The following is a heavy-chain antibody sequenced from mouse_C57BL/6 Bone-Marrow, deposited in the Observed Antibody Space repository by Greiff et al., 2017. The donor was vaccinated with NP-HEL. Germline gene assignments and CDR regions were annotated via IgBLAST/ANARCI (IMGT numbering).Heavy chain of an antibody. V-gene: IGHV5-6*01. CDR1: GFTFSSYG. CDR3: ARHYCSNYYDY. Sequence: EVQRVESGGDLVKPGGSLKLSCAASGFTFSSYGMSWVRQTPDKRLEWVATISSGGSYIYYPDSVKGRFTISRDNAKNTLYLQTSSRTAEDTAMYYCARHYCSNYYDYGGQGTTLTVSS. D-gene: IGHD1-1*01. J-gene: IGHJ2*01. CDR2: ISSGGSYI.